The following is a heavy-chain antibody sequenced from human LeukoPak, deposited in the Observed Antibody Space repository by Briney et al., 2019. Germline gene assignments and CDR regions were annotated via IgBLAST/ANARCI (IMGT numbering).Heavy chain of an antibody. J-gene: IGHJ4*02. CDR3: ARDNEEIVVVPAAIDY. CDR2: ISYDGSNK. D-gene: IGHD2-2*01. V-gene: IGHV3-30*04. CDR1: GFTFSSYA. Sequence: PGRSLRLSCAASGFTFSSYAMHWVRQAPGKGLEWVAVISYDGSNKYYADSVKGRFTISRDNSKNTLYLQMNSLRAEDTAVYYCARDNEEIVVVPAAIDYWGQGTLVTVFS.